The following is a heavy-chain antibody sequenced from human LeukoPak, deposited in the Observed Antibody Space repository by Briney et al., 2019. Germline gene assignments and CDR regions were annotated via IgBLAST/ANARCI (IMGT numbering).Heavy chain of an antibody. D-gene: IGHD2-2*01. CDR3: ARGYCYNSNCYGNFDF. CDR2: IIPIFGTA. J-gene: IGHJ4*02. CDR1: GGTFSSYA. Sequence: GASVKVSCKASGGTFSSYAISWVRQAPGQGLEWMGGIIPIFGTANYAQKFQGRVTITADESTSTVYMELSSLRSEDTAVYYCARGYCYNSNCYGNFDFWGQGTLVTVSS. V-gene: IGHV1-69*13.